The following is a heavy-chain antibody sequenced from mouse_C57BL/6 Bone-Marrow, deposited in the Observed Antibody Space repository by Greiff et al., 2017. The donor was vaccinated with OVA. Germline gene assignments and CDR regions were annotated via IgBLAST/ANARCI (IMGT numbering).Heavy chain of an antibody. V-gene: IGHV14-4*01. Sequence: VQLQQSGAELVRPGASVKLSCTASGFNFKDDYMHWVKQRPEQGLEWIGWIDTGNGDTEYASKFQGQATITADTSSNTAYLQLSSLTSEDTAVYYCTETAQAPAWFAYWGQGTLVTVSA. CDR3: TETAQAPAWFAY. CDR2: IDTGNGDT. D-gene: IGHD3-2*02. CDR1: GFNFKDDY. J-gene: IGHJ3*01.